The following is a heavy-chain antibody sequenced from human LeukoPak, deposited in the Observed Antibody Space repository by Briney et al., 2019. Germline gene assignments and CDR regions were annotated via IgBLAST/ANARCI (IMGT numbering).Heavy chain of an antibody. J-gene: IGHJ5*02. V-gene: IGHV4-38-2*02. D-gene: IGHD3-10*01. CDR1: GYSINSAFY. Sequence: SETLSLTCTVSGYSINSAFYWGWIRVPPGKGLEWVGSVFHRGTTYYNSSLKSRVNISIDTSKNQFSLKLNSLTAEDTAMYYCVRDGYYGSGSPGWFGPWGPGTLVIVSA. CDR3: VRDGYYGSGSPGWFGP. CDR2: VFHRGTT.